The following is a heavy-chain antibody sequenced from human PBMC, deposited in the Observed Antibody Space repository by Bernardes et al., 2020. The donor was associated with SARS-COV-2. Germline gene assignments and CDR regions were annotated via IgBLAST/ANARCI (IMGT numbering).Heavy chain of an antibody. Sequence: AGGKDYCKASGYTFPAYYIQWVRQTPGHGLEWMAWINPKSGDTNYAQKFQGWVTVTRDTSISTAYMEMSRVRLNDTAVYYCARTDYGDYNDVFDIWGQGTMVTISS. CDR3: ARTDYGDYNDVFDI. CDR1: GYTFPAYY. J-gene: IGHJ3*02. D-gene: IGHD4-17*01. CDR2: INPKSGDT. V-gene: IGHV1-2*04.